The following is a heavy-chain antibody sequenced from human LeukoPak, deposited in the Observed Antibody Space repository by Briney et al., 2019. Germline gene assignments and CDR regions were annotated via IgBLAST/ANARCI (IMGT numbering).Heavy chain of an antibody. CDR3: ARVAEYSTAGMRY. D-gene: IGHD6-6*01. Sequence: GGSLRLSCAASGFTFSSYWMHWVRQAPGKGLVWVSRISSDGSSTTNADSVKGRFTISRDNAKNTLYLQMNSLRAEDTALYYCARVAEYSTAGMRYWGQGTLVTVSS. V-gene: IGHV3-74*01. CDR2: ISSDGSST. CDR1: GFTFSSYW. J-gene: IGHJ4*02.